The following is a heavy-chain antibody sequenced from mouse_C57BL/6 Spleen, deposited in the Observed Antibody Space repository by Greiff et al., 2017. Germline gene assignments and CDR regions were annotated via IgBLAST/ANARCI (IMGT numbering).Heavy chain of an antibody. J-gene: IGHJ3*01. D-gene: IGHD2-4*01. Sequence: EVQGVESGGDLVKPGGSLKLSCAASGFTFSSYGMSWVRQTPDTRLEWVATISSGGSYTYYPDSVKGRFTISRDNAKNTLYLQMSSLKSEDTAMYYCARPGDYDGAWFAYWGQGTLVTVSA. CDR1: GFTFSSYG. CDR2: ISSGGSYT. CDR3: ARPGDYDGAWFAY. V-gene: IGHV5-6*01.